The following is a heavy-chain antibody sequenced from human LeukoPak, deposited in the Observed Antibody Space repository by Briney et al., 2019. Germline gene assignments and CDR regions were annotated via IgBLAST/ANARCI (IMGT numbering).Heavy chain of an antibody. D-gene: IGHD6-19*01. Sequence: SETLSLTCTVSSGSISGYFWSWIRQPPGKGLEWIGYIHYSGTTNYNPSLKSRVTMSVDTSKNQFSLKVSSVTAADTAVYYCARSQARLGWFDPWGQGALVTVSS. CDR3: ARSQARLGWFDP. CDR1: SGSISGYF. V-gene: IGHV4-59*01. CDR2: IHYSGTT. J-gene: IGHJ5*02.